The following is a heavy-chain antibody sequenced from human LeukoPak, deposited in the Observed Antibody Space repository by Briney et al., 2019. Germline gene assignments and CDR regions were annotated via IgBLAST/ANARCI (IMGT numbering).Heavy chain of an antibody. CDR3: ARSSSPWAFDI. V-gene: IGHV4-59*02. CDR2: IYYSGST. CDR1: GGSVSSYY. D-gene: IGHD6-13*01. Sequence: SETLSLTCTVSGGSVSSYYRSWIRQPPGKGLEWIGYIYYSGSTNYNPSLKSRVTISVDTSKNQFSLKLSSVTAADTAVYYCARSSSPWAFDIWGQGTMVTVSS. J-gene: IGHJ3*02.